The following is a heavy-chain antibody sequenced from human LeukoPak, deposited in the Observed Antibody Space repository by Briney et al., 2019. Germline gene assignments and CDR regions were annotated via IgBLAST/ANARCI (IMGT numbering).Heavy chain of an antibody. CDR2: IYYGGST. CDR3: ARLARYCSSTSCSSFDY. D-gene: IGHD2-2*01. J-gene: IGHJ4*02. Sequence: SETLSLTCTVSGGSISSYYWSWIRQPPGKGLEWIGYIYYGGSTNYNPSLKSRVTISVDTSKNQFSLKLSSVTAADTAVYYCARLARYCSSTSCSSFDYWGQGTLVTVSS. CDR1: GGSISSYY. V-gene: IGHV4-59*08.